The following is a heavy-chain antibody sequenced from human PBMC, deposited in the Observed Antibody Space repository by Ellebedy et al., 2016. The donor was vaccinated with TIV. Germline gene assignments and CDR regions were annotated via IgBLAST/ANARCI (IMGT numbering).Heavy chain of an antibody. CDR2: INTKTGSP. V-gene: IGHV7-4-1*01. CDR1: GYAFNVNA. D-gene: IGHD2-8*01. CDR3: TRDWPGHGVCDN. J-gene: IGHJ4*02. Sequence: AASVKVSCKGSGYAFNVNAMNWVRQAPGQGLEWMGWINTKTGSPTYAQGFTGRFVFSLDAAVSTTYLEIFDVKAEDTAVYYCTRDWPGHGVCDNWGQGTLITVSS.